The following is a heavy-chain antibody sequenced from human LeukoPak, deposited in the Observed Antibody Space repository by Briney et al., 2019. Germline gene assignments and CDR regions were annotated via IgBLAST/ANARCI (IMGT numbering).Heavy chain of an antibody. Sequence: GESLKISCKGPGYSFTSYWIGWVRQMPGKDLEWMGIIYTGDSDTRYSPSFQGQVTISADKSISPAYLQWSSLKASDTAMYYCARQGDCSGGSCYSPFDYWGQGTLVTVSS. CDR2: IYTGDSDT. CDR1: GYSFTSYW. J-gene: IGHJ4*02. CDR3: ARQGDCSGGSCYSPFDY. V-gene: IGHV5-51*01. D-gene: IGHD2-15*01.